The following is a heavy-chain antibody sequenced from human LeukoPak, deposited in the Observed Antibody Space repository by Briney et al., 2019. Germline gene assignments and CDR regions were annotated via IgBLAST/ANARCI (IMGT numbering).Heavy chain of an antibody. V-gene: IGHV3-21*01. D-gene: IGHD4-11*01. J-gene: IGHJ5*02. CDR3: ASLMTTVANWFDP. Sequence: GGSLRLSCAASGFTFSSYSMNWVRQAPGKGLEWVSSISSSSSYIYYADSVKGRFTISRDNAKNSLYLQMNSLRAEDTAVYYCASLMTTVANWFDPWGQGTLVTVSS. CDR1: GFTFSSYS. CDR2: ISSSSSYI.